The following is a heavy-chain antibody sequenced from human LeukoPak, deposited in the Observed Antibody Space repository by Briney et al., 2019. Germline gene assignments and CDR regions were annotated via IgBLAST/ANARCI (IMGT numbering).Heavy chain of an antibody. CDR2: ISYDGSNK. J-gene: IGHJ4*02. CDR3: AREGAIFGVVIIHGDY. D-gene: IGHD3-3*01. V-gene: IGHV3-30-3*01. Sequence: GRSLRLSCAASGFTFSSYAMHWVRQAPGKGLEWVAVISYDGSNKYYADSVMGRFTISRDNSKNTLYLQMNSLRAEDTAVYYCAREGAIFGVVIIHGDYWGQGTLVTVSS. CDR1: GFTFSSYA.